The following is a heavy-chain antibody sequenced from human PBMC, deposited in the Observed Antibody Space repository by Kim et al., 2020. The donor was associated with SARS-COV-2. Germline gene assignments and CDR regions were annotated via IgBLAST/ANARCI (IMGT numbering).Heavy chain of an antibody. J-gene: IGHJ6*02. CDR3: ARSRGATRYYYYGMDV. V-gene: IGHV3-9*01. Sequence: SVKGRLTISRDNAKNTLYLQMNSLRAEDTALYYCARSRGATRYYYYGMDVWGQGTTVTVSS. D-gene: IGHD3-10*01.